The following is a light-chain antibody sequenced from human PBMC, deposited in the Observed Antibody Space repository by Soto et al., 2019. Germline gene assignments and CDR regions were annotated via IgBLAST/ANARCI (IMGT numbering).Light chain of an antibody. CDR2: GTS. Sequence: EIVLTRSPGSLAFSPVGIVTVXGRTSQTISNNHLAWYQQKPGQAPRLLIHGTSNRATGIPDRFSGSGSGTDFTLTFSRLEPEDFAVYYCEYYGSSITFGGGTKVDIK. CDR1: QTISNNH. V-gene: IGKV3-20*01. CDR3: EYYGSSIT. J-gene: IGKJ4*01.